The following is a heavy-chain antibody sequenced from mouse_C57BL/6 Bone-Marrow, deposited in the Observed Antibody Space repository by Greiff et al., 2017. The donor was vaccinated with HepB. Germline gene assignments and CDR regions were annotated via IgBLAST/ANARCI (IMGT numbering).Heavy chain of an antibody. CDR3: ANYYGSYYFDY. D-gene: IGHD1-1*01. Sequence: EVKLMESGGGLVKPGESLKLSCESNEYEFPSHDMSWVRKTPEKRLEWVVAINSDGGSTYYPDTMERRIIISRDNTKNTLYLQMSSLRSEDTALYYCANYYGSYYFDYWGQGTTLTVSS. J-gene: IGHJ2*01. CDR1: EYEFPSHD. V-gene: IGHV5-2*01. CDR2: INSDGGST.